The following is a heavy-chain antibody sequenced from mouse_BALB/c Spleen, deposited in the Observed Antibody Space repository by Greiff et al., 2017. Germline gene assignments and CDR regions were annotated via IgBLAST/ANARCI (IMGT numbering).Heavy chain of an antibody. CDR3: AGSGTRAMDY. Sequence: EVQRVESGGGLVQPGGSRKLSCAASGFTFSSFGMHWVRQAPEKGLEWVAYISSGSSTIYYADTVKGRFTISRDNPKNTLFLQMTSLRSEDTAMYYCAGSGTRAMDYWGQGTSVTVSS. D-gene: IGHD3-1*01. CDR2: ISSGSSTI. V-gene: IGHV5-17*02. CDR1: GFTFSSFG. J-gene: IGHJ4*01.